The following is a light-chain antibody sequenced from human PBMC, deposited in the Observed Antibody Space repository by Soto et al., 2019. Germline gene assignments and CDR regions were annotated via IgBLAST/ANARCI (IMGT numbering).Light chain of an antibody. Sequence: QSVLTQPASVSGSPGQSIAISCTGTTSDVGGYNYVSWYQQHPGKVPKLLIHEVSNRPSGVSNRFSGSKSGNTASLTISGLQAEDEADYYCLSKTRTISYVFGNGTKVTVX. CDR2: EVS. V-gene: IGLV2-14*01. CDR1: TSDVGGYNY. CDR3: LSKTRTISYV. J-gene: IGLJ1*01.